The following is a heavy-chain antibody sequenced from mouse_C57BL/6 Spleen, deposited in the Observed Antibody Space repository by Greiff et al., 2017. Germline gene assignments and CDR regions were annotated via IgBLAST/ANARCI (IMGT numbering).Heavy chain of an antibody. V-gene: IGHV1-15*01. CDR2: IDPETGGT. CDR1: GYTFTDYE. CDR3: TRGATIVTEGYFDV. D-gene: IGHD2-5*01. J-gene: IGHJ1*03. Sequence: VQLQQSGAELVRPAASVTLSCTASGYTFTDYEMHWVKQTPLHGLVWIGAIDPETGGTAYNQKLKGQAILTADQSSSTAYMELRSLTSVDSAVYYCTRGATIVTEGYFDVWGTGTTVTVSS.